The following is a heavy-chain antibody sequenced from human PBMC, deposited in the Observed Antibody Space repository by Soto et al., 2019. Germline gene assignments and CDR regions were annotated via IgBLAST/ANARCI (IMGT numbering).Heavy chain of an antibody. J-gene: IGHJ5*02. CDR3: ARERGRYCSGESCYPIGP. Sequence: QVQLQQGGAGLLKPSETLSLTCAVYGGAFRGYYWSWIRQPPGKGLEWLGELNDSGSTNYNPSLNSRISISLDTAKKELSLRLSSVTAADTAVYLCARERGRYCSGESCYPIGPCGQGALVTVSS. D-gene: IGHD2-15*01. V-gene: IGHV4-34*01. CDR1: GGAFRGYY. CDR2: LNDSGST.